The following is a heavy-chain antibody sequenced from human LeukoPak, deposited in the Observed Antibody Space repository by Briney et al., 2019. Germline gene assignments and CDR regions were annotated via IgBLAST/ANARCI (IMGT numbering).Heavy chain of an antibody. CDR2: ISNDGSKK. D-gene: IGHD5-18*01. CDR1: GFTFSNYG. Sequence: GGSLRLSCAASGFTFSNYGMHWVRQAPGKGLDWVAVISNDGSKKYYADSVKGRFTISRDNSKNTLSLQVSSLRAEDTAVYYCAQDRYSYAFEYSDSWGQGTLVTVSS. J-gene: IGHJ4*02. V-gene: IGHV3-30*18. CDR3: AQDRYSYAFEYSDS.